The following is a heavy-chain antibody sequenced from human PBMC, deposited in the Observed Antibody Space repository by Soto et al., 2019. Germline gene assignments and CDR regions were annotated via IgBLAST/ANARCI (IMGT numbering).Heavy chain of an antibody. CDR3: ARLGFNYDFLSGYYNVHHYYGIDV. CDR1: GYSFTTYG. J-gene: IGHJ6*02. V-gene: IGHV5-51*01. D-gene: IGHD3-3*01. CDR2: INPGGDSDI. Sequence: GESQKISCKDSGYSFTTYGIGWVRQMPGKGLEWMGIINPGGDSDIKYSPSSQGQVTISADQSINSVYLQWSSLKASDTATYYCARLGFNYDFLSGYYNVHHYYGIDVWGQGTTVTVSS.